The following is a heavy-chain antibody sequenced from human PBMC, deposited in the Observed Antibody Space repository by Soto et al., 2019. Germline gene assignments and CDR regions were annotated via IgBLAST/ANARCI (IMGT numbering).Heavy chain of an antibody. CDR1: GYTLTELS. J-gene: IGHJ3*02. Sequence: GASVKVSCKVSGYTLTELSMHWVRQAPGQGLEWMGWISTYNGNTNYAQKLQGRVTMTTDTSTSTADMELRSLRSDDTAVYYCARETIFGVVMDAFDIWGQGTMVTVSS. CDR2: ISTYNGNT. D-gene: IGHD3-3*01. CDR3: ARETIFGVVMDAFDI. V-gene: IGHV1-18*01.